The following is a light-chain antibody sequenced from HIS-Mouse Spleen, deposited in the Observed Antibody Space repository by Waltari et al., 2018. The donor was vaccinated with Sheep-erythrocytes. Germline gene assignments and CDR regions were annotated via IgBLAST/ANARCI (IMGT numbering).Light chain of an antibody. CDR2: GNS. Sequence: QSVLTQPPSVSGAPGQRVTISCTGSSSNIWAGYDLHWYQQLPGTAPKLLIYGNSNRPSGVPDRFSGSKSGTSASLAITGLQAEDEADYYCQSYDSSLSAVVFGGGTKLTVL. J-gene: IGLJ2*01. CDR3: QSYDSSLSAVV. V-gene: IGLV1-40*01. CDR1: SSNIWAGYD.